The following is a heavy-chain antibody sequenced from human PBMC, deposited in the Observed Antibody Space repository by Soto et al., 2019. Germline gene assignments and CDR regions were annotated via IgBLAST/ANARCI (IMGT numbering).Heavy chain of an antibody. V-gene: IGHV1-69*13. CDR3: AREASAQTYDSRGYYLMSNKWSDA. J-gene: IGHJ5*02. CDR1: GGTFSSYA. Sequence: SVKVSCKASGGTFSSYAISWVRQAPGQGLEWMGGIIPIFGTANYAQKFQGRVTITADESTSTAYMELSSLRSEDTDVYYCAREASAQTYDSRGYYLMSNKWSDAWGQ. D-gene: IGHD3-22*01. CDR2: IIPIFGTA.